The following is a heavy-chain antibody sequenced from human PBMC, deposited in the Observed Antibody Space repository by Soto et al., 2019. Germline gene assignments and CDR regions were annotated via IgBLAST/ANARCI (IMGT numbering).Heavy chain of an antibody. V-gene: IGHV4-61*01. D-gene: IGHD6-13*01. CDR3: ARAKAPLYSSSWYWFDP. J-gene: IGHJ5*02. CDR2: IYYSGST. Sequence: EPLSLTCTVSGGSVSSGSYYWSWIRQPPGKGLEWIGYIYYSGSTNYNPSLKSRVTISVDTSKNQFSLKLRSVTAADTAVYYCARAKAPLYSSSWYWFDPWGQGTLVTVS. CDR1: GGSVSSGSYY.